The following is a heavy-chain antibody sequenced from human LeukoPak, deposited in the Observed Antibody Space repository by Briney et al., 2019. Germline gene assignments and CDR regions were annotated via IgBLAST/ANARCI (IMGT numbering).Heavy chain of an antibody. J-gene: IGHJ4*02. Sequence: ASVKVSCKASGYTFTSYGISWVRQAPGQGLEWMGWISAYNGNTNYAQKLQGRVTMTTDTSTGTAYMELRSLRSDDTAVYYCARVVSPSRRYYFDYWGQGTLVTVSS. D-gene: IGHD3-10*01. CDR1: GYTFTSYG. CDR3: ARVVSPSRRYYFDY. V-gene: IGHV1-18*01. CDR2: ISAYNGNT.